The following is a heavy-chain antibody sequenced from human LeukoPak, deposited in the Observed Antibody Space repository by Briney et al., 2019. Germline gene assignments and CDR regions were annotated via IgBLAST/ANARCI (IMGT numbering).Heavy chain of an antibody. CDR2: IGPSSADI. J-gene: IGHJ5*02. Sequence: GGSLRLSCAASRFMLRIYSTNWVRQAPGGGLEWVASIGPSSADIYYGDSVKGRFTISRDNDKNSLSPQMNSLRAEDTAVYYCARDRGARGRGLAWGQGAQVTVSS. CDR1: RFMLRIYS. V-gene: IGHV3-21*01. CDR3: ARDRGARGRGLA. D-gene: IGHD3-10*01.